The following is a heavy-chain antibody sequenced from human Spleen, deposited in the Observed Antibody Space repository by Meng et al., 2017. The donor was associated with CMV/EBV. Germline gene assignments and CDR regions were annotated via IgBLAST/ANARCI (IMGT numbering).Heavy chain of an antibody. CDR3: ARVDCENDSCYDDRGFLDF. J-gene: IGHJ4*02. D-gene: IGHD2-2*01. Sequence: IRHPPREQLLLLGYINYTETTNYNPSSRNRVTISIDASKNQFSLKVTSVTAADTAISYCARVDCENDSCYDDRGFLDFWGQGLLVTVSS. CDR2: INYTETT. V-gene: IGHV4-59*12.